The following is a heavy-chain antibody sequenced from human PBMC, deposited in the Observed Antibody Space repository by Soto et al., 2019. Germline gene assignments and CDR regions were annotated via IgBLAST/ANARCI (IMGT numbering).Heavy chain of an antibody. CDR2: IYYSGST. CDR1: GGSISSYY. D-gene: IGHD4-17*01. Sequence: ETLSLTCTVSGGSISSYYWSWIRQPPGKGLEWIGYIYYSGSTNYNPSLKSRVTISVDTSKNQFSLKLSSVTAADTAVYYCAREWASGSPTVTTDYFDYWGQGTLVTVSS. CDR3: AREWASGSPTVTTDYFDY. V-gene: IGHV4-59*01. J-gene: IGHJ4*02.